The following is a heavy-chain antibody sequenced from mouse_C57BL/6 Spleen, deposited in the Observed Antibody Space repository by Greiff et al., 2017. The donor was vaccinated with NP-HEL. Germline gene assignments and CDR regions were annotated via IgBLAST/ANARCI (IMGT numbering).Heavy chain of an antibody. CDR1: GYSFTGYF. CDR3: ARNYYYGSSYLYFDV. V-gene: IGHV1-20*01. CDR2: INPYNGDT. D-gene: IGHD1-1*01. J-gene: IGHJ1*03. Sequence: EVKLQESGPELVKPGDSVKISCKASGYSFTGYFMNWVMQSHGKSLEWIGRINPYNGDTFYNQKFKGKATLTVDKSSSTAHMELRSLTSEDSAVYYCARNYYYGSSYLYFDVWGTGTTVTVSS.